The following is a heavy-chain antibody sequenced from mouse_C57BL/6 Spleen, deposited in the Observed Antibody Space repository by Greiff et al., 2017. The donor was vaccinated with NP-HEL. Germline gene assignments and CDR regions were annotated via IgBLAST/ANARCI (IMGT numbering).Heavy chain of an antibody. D-gene: IGHD2-4*01. CDR2: IDPETGGT. J-gene: IGHJ2*01. Sequence: QVQLQQSGAELVRPGASVTLSCKASGYTFTDYEMHWVKQTPVHGLEWIGAIDPETGGTAYNQKFKGKAILTADKSSSTAYMELRSLTSEDSAVYYCTRSNYYDYGGFDYWGQGTTLTVSS. CDR3: TRSNYYDYGGFDY. V-gene: IGHV1-15*01. CDR1: GYTFTDYE.